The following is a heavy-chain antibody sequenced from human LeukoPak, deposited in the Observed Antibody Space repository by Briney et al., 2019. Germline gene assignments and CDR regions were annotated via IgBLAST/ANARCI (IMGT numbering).Heavy chain of an antibody. CDR1: GGSISTYY. CDR3: ATGINSSSVWFDP. V-gene: IGHV4-59*12. Sequence: PSETLSLTCTVSGGSISTYYWNWIRQPPGKGLEWIGYIYYSGATNYNPSLKSRVTISVDTSKNQFSLKLSSVTAADTAVYYCATGINSSSVWFDPWGQGTLVTVSS. D-gene: IGHD6-6*01. CDR2: IYYSGAT. J-gene: IGHJ5*02.